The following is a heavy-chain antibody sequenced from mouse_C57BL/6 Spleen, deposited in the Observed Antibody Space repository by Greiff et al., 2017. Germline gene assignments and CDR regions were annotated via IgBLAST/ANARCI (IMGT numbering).Heavy chain of an antibody. J-gene: IGHJ3*01. CDR3: ARARSFAY. Sequence: VQLQQSGPELVKPGASVKISCKASGYTFTDYYMNWVKQSHGKSLEWIGDINPNNGGTSYNQKFKGKATLTVDKSSSTAYMELRSLTSEDSAVYYCARARSFAYWGQGTLVTVSA. CDR1: GYTFTDYY. V-gene: IGHV1-26*01. CDR2: INPNNGGT.